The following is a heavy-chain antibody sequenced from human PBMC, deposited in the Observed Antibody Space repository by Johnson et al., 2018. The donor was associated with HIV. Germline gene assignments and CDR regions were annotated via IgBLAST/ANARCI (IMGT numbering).Heavy chain of an antibody. D-gene: IGHD6-13*01. CDR1: GLTFSGSG. J-gene: IGHJ3*02. Sequence: QVQLVESGGGLVQPGGSLRLSCAASGLTFSGSGMHWVRQAPGKGLEWVAFTRYDGSNKHYVDSVKGRFTISRDNSKNTLYLQMNSLLPEDTAVYYCAKYRQQLVRSAFDIWGQGTMVTVSS. V-gene: IGHV3-30*02. CDR3: AKYRQQLVRSAFDI. CDR2: TRYDGSNK.